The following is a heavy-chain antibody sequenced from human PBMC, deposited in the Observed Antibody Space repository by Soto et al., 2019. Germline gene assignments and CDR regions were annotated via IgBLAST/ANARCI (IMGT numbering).Heavy chain of an antibody. CDR2: INAVNGDT. J-gene: IGHJ4*02. CDR3: ARDSASSLDH. V-gene: IGHV1-3*01. Sequence: QVQLVQSGAEVKKPGASVKVSCKASGYTFTSYAIFWVRQAPRQRLEWMGWINAVNGDTKYSQNFQGRVTITGDTSATTVSMFLSSLKYEDTAVYYCARDSASSLDHWGQGTLVTVSS. CDR1: GYTFTSYA. D-gene: IGHD2-2*01.